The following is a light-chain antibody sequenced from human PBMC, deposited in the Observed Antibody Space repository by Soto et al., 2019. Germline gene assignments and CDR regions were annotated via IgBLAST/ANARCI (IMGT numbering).Light chain of an antibody. J-gene: IGKJ1*01. V-gene: IGKV3-20*01. CDR1: QSVSSSY. CDR3: QQYGSSRT. CDR2: GAS. Sequence: EIGLTQSPGTLSLSPGERATLSCRASQSVSSSYLAWYQQKPGQAPRLLIYGASSRATGIPDRFSGSGSGTDFTLTISRLEPEDFAVYYCQQYGSSRTLGQGTKADI.